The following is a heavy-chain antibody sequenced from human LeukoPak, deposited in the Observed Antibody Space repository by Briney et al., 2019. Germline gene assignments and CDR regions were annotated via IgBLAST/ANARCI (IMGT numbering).Heavy chain of an antibody. J-gene: IGHJ4*02. D-gene: IGHD1-26*01. V-gene: IGHV4-59*11. Sequence: SETLSLTCTVSGGSISSHYWSWIRQPPGKGLEWIGYSYYSGSTNYNPSLKSRVTISVDTSKNQFSLKLSSVTAADTAVYYCARYSGSYYPCFDYWGQGTLVTVSS. CDR3: ARYSGSYYPCFDY. CDR2: SYYSGST. CDR1: GGSISSHY.